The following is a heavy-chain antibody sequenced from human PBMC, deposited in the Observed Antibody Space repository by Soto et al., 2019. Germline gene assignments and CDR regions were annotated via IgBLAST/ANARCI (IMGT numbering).Heavy chain of an antibody. V-gene: IGHV1-3*01. D-gene: IGHD5-18*01. CDR1: GYTFTSYA. Sequence: GASVKVSCKASGYTFTSYAMHWVRQAPGQRLEWMGWINAGNGNTKYSQKFQGRVTITRDTSASTAYMELSSLRSEDTAGYYCARDPRYSYGYNWGQGTLVTVSP. J-gene: IGHJ4*02. CDR2: INAGNGNT. CDR3: ARDPRYSYGYN.